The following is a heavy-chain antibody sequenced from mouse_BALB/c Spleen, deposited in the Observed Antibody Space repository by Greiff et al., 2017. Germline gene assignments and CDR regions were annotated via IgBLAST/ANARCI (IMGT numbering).Heavy chain of an antibody. CDR3: ARDPYGTDYAMDY. CDR2: IWAGGST. Sequence: VKLMESGPGLVAPSQSLSITCTVSGFSLTSYGVHWVRQPPGKGLEWLGVIWAGGSTNYNSALMSRLSISKDNSKSQVFLKMNSLQTDDTAMYYCARDPYGTDYAMDYWGQGTSVTVSS. V-gene: IGHV2-9*02. CDR1: GFSLTSYG. D-gene: IGHD2-1*01. J-gene: IGHJ4*01.